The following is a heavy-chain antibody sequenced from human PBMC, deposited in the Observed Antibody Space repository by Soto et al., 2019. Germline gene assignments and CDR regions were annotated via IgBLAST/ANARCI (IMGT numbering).Heavy chain of an antibody. V-gene: IGHV1-18*01. CDR1: GYTFTSYG. D-gene: IGHD2-15*01. Sequence: QVQLVQSGAEVKKPGASVKVSCKASGYTFTSYGISWVRQAPGQGLEWMGWISAYNGNTNYAQKLQDRVTMTTDTSTSTAYMALRSLRSDDSAVYYCAPALDHCSGGSCYVGRYWGQGTLVTVSS. J-gene: IGHJ4*02. CDR3: APALDHCSGGSCYVGRY. CDR2: ISAYNGNT.